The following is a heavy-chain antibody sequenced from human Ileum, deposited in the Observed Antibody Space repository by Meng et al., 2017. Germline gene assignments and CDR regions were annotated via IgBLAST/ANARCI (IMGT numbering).Heavy chain of an antibody. D-gene: IGHD3-10*01. CDR2: IHHSGST. CDR3: ARYGGSGNYWHFDP. V-gene: IGHV4-34*01. J-gene: IGHJ2*01. CDR1: GGSCSGYY. Sequence: QVQLQQWGAGLLKLPETLSFTCAVYGGSCSGYYWTWIRQPPGKWLEWIGEIHHSGSTNYNPSLKSRVTMSIDTSKIQFSLELSSVTAADAAVYYCARYGGSGNYWHFDPWGRGTLVTVSS.